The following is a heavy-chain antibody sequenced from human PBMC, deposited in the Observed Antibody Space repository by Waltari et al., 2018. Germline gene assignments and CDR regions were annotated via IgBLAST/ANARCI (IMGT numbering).Heavy chain of an antibody. J-gene: IGHJ4*02. CDR1: GFTFSSYA. D-gene: IGHD3-16*02. CDR2: ISGSGGST. Sequence: EVQLLESGGGLVQPGGSLRLSCAASGFTFSSYAMSWVRQAPGKGLEWVSAISGSGGSTYYVDSVKGRFTISRDNSKNTLYLQMNSLRAEDTAVYYCAKVPSYIWGSYRHIFDYWGQGTLVTVSS. CDR3: AKVPSYIWGSYRHIFDY. V-gene: IGHV3-23*01.